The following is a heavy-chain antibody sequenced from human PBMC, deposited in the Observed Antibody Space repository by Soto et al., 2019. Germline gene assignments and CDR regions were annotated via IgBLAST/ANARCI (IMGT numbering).Heavy chain of an antibody. V-gene: IGHV3-11*06. D-gene: IGHD6-13*01. CDR2: IVIGSDYT. Sequence: QVQLVESGGGLVKPGGSLRLSCTASGFTFSDYYMSWIRQAPGKGLEWVSHIVIGSDYTNYADSVKGRFTISRDNAKNSLYLEMNSLRAEDTAVYYCARLRASSWYLGGYLDYWGQGTLVTVSS. CDR3: ARLRASSWYLGGYLDY. J-gene: IGHJ4*02. CDR1: GFTFSDYY.